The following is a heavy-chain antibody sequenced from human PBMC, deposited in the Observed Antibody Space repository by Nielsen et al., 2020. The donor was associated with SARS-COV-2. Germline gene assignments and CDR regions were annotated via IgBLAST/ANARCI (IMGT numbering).Heavy chain of an antibody. CDR3: ARGHLVVVPSPILGLGPFFYSFYLDV. CDR1: GGSVSSNDW. D-gene: IGHD2-2*02. J-gene: IGHJ6*03. Sequence: SETLSLTCAVSGGSVSSNDWWTWVRQSPGTGLEWIWDVSHSGTTHYNPSLNSRVTLSMDKSRRHFSLRLASVSAADTAVYFCARGHLVVVPSPILGLGPFFYSFYLDVWGKGTTVIVSS. V-gene: IGHV4-4*02. CDR2: VSHSGTT.